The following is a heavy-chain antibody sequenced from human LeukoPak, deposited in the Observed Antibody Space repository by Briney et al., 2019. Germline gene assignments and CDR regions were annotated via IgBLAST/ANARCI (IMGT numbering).Heavy chain of an antibody. Sequence: SETLSLTCTVSGGSISSYYWSWIRQPPGKGLEWIGYIYYSGGTNYNPSLKSRVTISVDTSKNQFSLKLSSVTAADTAVYYCARGPSLITMIHGNRNWYFDLWGRGTLVTVSS. D-gene: IGHD3-22*01. CDR2: IYYSGGT. J-gene: IGHJ2*01. V-gene: IGHV4-59*01. CDR1: GGSISSYY. CDR3: ARGPSLITMIHGNRNWYFDL.